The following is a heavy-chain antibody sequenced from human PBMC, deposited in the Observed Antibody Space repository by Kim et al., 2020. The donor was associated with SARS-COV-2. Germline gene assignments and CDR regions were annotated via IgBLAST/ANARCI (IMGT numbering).Heavy chain of an antibody. CDR2: IYYSGST. CDR3: ARDGFNYGSGSYYTHRGMNFGMDV. CDR1: GGSISSGGYY. J-gene: IGHJ6*02. V-gene: IGHV4-31*03. Sequence: SETLSLTCTVSGGSISSGGYYWSWIRQHPGKGLEWIGYIYYSGSTYYNPSLKSRVTISVDTSKNQFSLKLSSVTAADTAVYYCARDGFNYGSGSYYTHRGMNFGMDVWGQGTTVTVSS. D-gene: IGHD3-10*01.